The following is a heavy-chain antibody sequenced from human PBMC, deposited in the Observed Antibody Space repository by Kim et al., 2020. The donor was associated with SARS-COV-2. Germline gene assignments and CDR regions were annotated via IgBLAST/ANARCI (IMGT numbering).Heavy chain of an antibody. CDR3: ARDNTAWSIDY. J-gene: IGHJ4*02. Sequence: ASVKVSCKASGYIFTSNKMQWVRQAPGQGLEWMGIITPIDGATSYTQKFQGRVTMTRDTSTSTAYMELSSLNPEDTAVYYCARDNTAWSIDYWGQGTLVTVSS. CDR1: GYIFTSNK. V-gene: IGHV1-46*01. D-gene: IGHD2-21*02. CDR2: ITPIDGAT.